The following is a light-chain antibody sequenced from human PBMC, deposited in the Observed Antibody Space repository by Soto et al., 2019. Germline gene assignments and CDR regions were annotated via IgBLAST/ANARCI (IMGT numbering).Light chain of an antibody. V-gene: IGKV4-1*01. CDR3: KQYYSPPIT. J-gene: IGKJ5*01. CDR2: WAS. CDR1: PPLLYNSNNKNY. Sequence: IVMTQSPDSLAVSLGEWATINCQSTPPLLYNSNNKNYLAWYQQKPGQPPKLLIYWASIRESGVPDRFSGRESGTDFTLTISSLQTEDVAVYYCKQYYSPPITFGKGTRLEIK.